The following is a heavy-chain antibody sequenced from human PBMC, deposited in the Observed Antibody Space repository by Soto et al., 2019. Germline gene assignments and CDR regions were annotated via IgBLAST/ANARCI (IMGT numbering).Heavy chain of an antibody. J-gene: IGHJ6*02. V-gene: IGHV4-34*01. CDR3: ARATKTITIFGVGASYYYYYGMDV. CDR1: GGSFSGYY. D-gene: IGHD3-3*01. Sequence: SETLSLTCAVYGGSFSGYYWSWIRQPPGKGLEWIGEINHSGSTNYNPSLKSRVTISVDTSKNQFSLKLSSVTAADTAVYYCARATKTITIFGVGASYYYYYGMDVWGQGTTVTVSS. CDR2: INHSGST.